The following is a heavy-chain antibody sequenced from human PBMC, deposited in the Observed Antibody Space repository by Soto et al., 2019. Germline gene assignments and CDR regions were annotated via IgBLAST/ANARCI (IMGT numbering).Heavy chain of an antibody. CDR1: GGTFSSYT. J-gene: IGHJ4*02. V-gene: IGHV1-69*02. CDR3: ASNDYYDSSGSFDY. D-gene: IGHD3-22*01. Sequence: QVQLVQSGAAVKKPGSSVKVSCKASGGTFSSYTISWVRQAPGQGLEWMGRIIPILGIANYAQKFQGRDTITADKSTSTAYMELSSLRSEDTAVYYCASNDYYDSSGSFDYWGQGTLVTVSS. CDR2: IIPILGIA.